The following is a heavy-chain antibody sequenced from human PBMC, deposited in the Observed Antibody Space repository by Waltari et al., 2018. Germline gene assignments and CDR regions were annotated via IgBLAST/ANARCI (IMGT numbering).Heavy chain of an antibody. CDR2: IYYSGST. CDR3: ARHLSTIPDFWSGYYPDAFDI. Sequence: QLQLQESGPGLVKPSETLSLTCTVSGGSISSSSYYWGWIRQPPGKGRGWIGSIYYSGSTYYNPSLKSRVTISVDTSKNQFSLKLSSVTAADTAVYYCARHLSTIPDFWSGYYPDAFDIWGQGTMVTVSS. D-gene: IGHD3-3*01. J-gene: IGHJ3*02. V-gene: IGHV4-39*01. CDR1: GGSISSSSYY.